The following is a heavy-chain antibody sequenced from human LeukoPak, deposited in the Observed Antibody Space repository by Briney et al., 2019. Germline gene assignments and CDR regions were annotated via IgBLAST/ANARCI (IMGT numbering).Heavy chain of an antibody. J-gene: IGHJ3*02. CDR1: GFTFSTYA. CDR2: ISGSGGSS. V-gene: IGHV3-23*01. CDR3: AKDRYTSGHDAFDI. D-gene: IGHD6-19*01. Sequence: GGSLRLSCAASGFTFSTYALSWVRQAPGKGLEWVSGISGSGGSSYFADSVKGRFTISRDNSKNTLYLQMNSLRAEDTAVYYCAKDRYTSGHDAFDIWGQGTMVTVSS.